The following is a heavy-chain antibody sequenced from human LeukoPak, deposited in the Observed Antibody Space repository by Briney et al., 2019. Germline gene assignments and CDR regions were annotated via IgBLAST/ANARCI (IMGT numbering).Heavy chain of an antibody. CDR3: AKDIGPDIVATILGFDY. Sequence: GRSLRLSCAASGFTFDDYAMHWVRQAPGEGLEWVSGISWNSGSIVYADSVKGRFTISRDNAKNSLYLQMNSLRAEDMALYYCAKDIGPDIVATILGFDYWGQGTLVTVSS. V-gene: IGHV3-9*03. CDR1: GFTFDDYA. D-gene: IGHD5-12*01. J-gene: IGHJ4*02. CDR2: ISWNSGSI.